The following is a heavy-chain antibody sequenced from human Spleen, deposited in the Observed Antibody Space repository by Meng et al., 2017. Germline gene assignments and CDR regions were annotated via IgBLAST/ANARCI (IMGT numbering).Heavy chain of an antibody. D-gene: IGHD2-2*01. V-gene: IGHV3-30*10. CDR2: ISYDGADK. CDR3: VRDTSTRSQFDY. J-gene: IGHJ4*02. CDR1: GFTFSSHA. Sequence: QVQLVESGGGVVQPGRSLRISCTASGFTFSSHAMHWVRQAPGKGLEWVALISYDGADKYHTDSVEGRFTISRDNSKNTLFLQMNSLRAEDTAVYYCVRDTSTRSQFDYWGQGTLVTVSS.